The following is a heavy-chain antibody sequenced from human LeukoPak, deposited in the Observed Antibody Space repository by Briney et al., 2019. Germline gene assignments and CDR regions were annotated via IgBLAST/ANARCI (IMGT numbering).Heavy chain of an antibody. CDR1: GFTFSNYG. CDR2: IRYDGGNK. V-gene: IGHV3-33*01. D-gene: IGHD4/OR15-4a*01. Sequence: EAGGSLRLSCAASGFTFSNYGMHWVRQAPGKGLEWVAAIRYDGGNKHYADSVKGRFTISRDNAKNSLYLQMNSLRAEDTAVYYCARIPDYFLSYWGQGTLVTVSS. J-gene: IGHJ4*02. CDR3: ARIPDYFLSY.